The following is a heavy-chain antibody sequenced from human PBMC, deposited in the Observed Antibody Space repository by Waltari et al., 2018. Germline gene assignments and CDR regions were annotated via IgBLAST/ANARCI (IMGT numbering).Heavy chain of an antibody. CDR2: IYDSGST. CDR3: ARERAPGVVVPAAMDY. D-gene: IGHD2-2*01. Sequence: VQLVESGGGLVQPGRSLRLSCTASGFTFGDYALSWVRQAPGKGLEWIGSIYDSGSTYYNPSLKSRVTISVDTSKNQFSLKLSSVTAADTAVYYCARERAPGVVVPAAMDYWGQGTLVTVSS. CDR1: GFTFGDYA. V-gene: IGHV4-38-2*02. J-gene: IGHJ4*02.